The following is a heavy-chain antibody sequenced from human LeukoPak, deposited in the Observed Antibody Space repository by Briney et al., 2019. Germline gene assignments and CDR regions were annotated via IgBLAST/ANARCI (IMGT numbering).Heavy chain of an antibody. CDR2: IWYDGSNK. CDR1: GFTFSSYG. Sequence: GGSLRLSCAASGFTFSSYGMHWVRQAPGKGLEWVAVIWYDGSNKYYADSVKGRFTISRDNSKNTLYLQMNSLGAEDTAVYYCARDGYGDYLLDYWGQGTLVTVSS. CDR3: ARDGYGDYLLDY. V-gene: IGHV3-33*01. J-gene: IGHJ4*02. D-gene: IGHD4-17*01.